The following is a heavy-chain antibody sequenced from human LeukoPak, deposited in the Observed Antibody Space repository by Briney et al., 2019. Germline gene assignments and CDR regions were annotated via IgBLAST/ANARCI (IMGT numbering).Heavy chain of an antibody. J-gene: IGHJ6*03. CDR2: IYYSGST. CDR3: ARQGAAALYYYMDV. Sequence: ASETLSLTCTVSGGSISSYYWSWIRQPPGKGLEWIGYIYYSGSTNYNPSLKSRVTISVDTSKNQFSLKLSSVTAADTAVYYCARQGAAALYYYMDVWGKGTTVTISS. CDR1: GGSISSYY. D-gene: IGHD6-13*01. V-gene: IGHV4-59*08.